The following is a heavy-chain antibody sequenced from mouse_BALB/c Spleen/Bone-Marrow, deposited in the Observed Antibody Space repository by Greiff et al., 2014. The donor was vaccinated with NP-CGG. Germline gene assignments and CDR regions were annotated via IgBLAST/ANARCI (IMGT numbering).Heavy chain of an antibody. CDR3: IYYGNPYAMDY. CDR1: GYTFTRYY. Sequence: QVQLQQPGAELVKPGASVKLSCKASGYTFTRYYMYWVKQRPGQGLEWIGEINPSNGGTNFNEKFKSKATLTVDKSSSTAYMQLSSLTSEDSAVYYCIYYGNPYAMDYWGQGTSVTVSS. V-gene: IGHV1S81*02. J-gene: IGHJ4*01. D-gene: IGHD2-1*01. CDR2: INPSNGGT.